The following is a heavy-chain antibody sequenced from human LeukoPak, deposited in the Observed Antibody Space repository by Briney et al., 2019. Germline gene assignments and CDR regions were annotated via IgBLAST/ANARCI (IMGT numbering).Heavy chain of an antibody. CDR3: AKVRWDIVVVPAAYTFDY. CDR1: GFTFSSYA. D-gene: IGHD2-2*01. V-gene: IGHV3-23*01. CDR2: ISGSGGST. Sequence: GGSLRLSCAASGFTFSSYAMSRVRQAPGKGLEWVSAISGSGGSTYYADSVKGRFTISRDNSKNTLYLQMNSLRAEDTAVYYCAKVRWDIVVVPAAYTFDYWGQGTLVTVSS. J-gene: IGHJ4*02.